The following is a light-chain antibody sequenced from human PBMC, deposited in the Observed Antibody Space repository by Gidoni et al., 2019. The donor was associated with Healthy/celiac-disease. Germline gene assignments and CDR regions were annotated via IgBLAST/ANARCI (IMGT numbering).Light chain of an antibody. CDR3: QGWDTSSDHVV. CDR1: NTGGKR. J-gene: IGLJ2*01. Sequence: SYVLTQPPPVSVAPGKTAIITRGGNNTGGKRVHWYQQKPGQAPVLVNYYDSDPPSGIPARFSCSNSETTATLTISWVEAGDEADYYCQGWDTSSDHVVFGGGTTLTVL. CDR2: YDS. V-gene: IGLV3-21*04.